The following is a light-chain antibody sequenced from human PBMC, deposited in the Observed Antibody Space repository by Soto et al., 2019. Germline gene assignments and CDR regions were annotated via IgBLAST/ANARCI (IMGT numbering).Light chain of an antibody. CDR1: QTVSNK. CDR2: DTS. V-gene: IGKV3-11*01. J-gene: IGKJ1*01. CDR3: QQYNSYTWT. Sequence: IVLTQSPATLSSSPWERATLSCRASQTVSNKLAWYQHKPGQAPRLLIYDTSNRATGIPARFSGSGSGTDFTLTISSLQPDDFATYYCQQYNSYTWTFGQGTKVDIK.